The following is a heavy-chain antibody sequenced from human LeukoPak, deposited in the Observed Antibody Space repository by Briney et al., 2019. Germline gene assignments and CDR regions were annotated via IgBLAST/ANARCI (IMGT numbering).Heavy chain of an antibody. CDR3: ARAPSEVGGYYPEYFRH. V-gene: IGHV3-74*01. D-gene: IGHD3-22*01. J-gene: IGHJ1*01. Sequence: GGSLRLSCAASGFTFSRYWMHWVRHAPGKGLVWVSRIKSDGKTNYADSVKGRFTISRDNAKNTVSLQMDSLRAEDTGVYYCARAPSEVGGYYPEYFRHWGQGTLVTVPS. CDR1: GFTFSRYW. CDR2: IKSDGKT.